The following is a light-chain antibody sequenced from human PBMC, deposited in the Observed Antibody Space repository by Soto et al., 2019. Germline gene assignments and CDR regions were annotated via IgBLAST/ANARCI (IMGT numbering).Light chain of an antibody. CDR2: GAS. J-gene: IGKJ1*01. Sequence: EIVLTQSPGTLSLSPGETATLACRAGQSVHRSYLAWYQQKPGQAPRLLIYGASSRATGIPDRFSGSGSGTDFTLTISRLEPEDFAVYYCQQYGSSRTFGQGTKVDIK. V-gene: IGKV3-20*01. CDR3: QQYGSSRT. CDR1: QSVHRSY.